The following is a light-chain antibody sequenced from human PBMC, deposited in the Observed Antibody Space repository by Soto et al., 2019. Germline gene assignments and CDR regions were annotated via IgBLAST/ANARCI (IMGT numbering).Light chain of an antibody. Sequence: EIVMTQSPVTLSVFPWERATLSCRASQSVGATVAWYHQRPGQAPRLLISGASTRATGVPARVSASGSGTAFTLTITSLQYDDFGVYYCQQYADWHTTLGQGTKVDLK. V-gene: IGKV3-15*01. J-gene: IGKJ1*01. CDR3: QQYADWHTT. CDR1: QSVGAT. CDR2: GAS.